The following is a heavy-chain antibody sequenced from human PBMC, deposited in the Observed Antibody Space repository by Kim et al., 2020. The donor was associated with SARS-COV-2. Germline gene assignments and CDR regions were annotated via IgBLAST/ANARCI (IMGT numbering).Heavy chain of an antibody. Sequence: SETLSLTCAVYGGSFSGYYWSWIRQPPGKGLEWIGEINHSGSTNYNPSLKSRVTISVDTSKNQFSLKLSSVTAADTAVYYCARFRPWSRWGYSGYDSWFDPWGQGTLVTVSS. V-gene: IGHV4-34*01. CDR2: INHSGST. D-gene: IGHD5-12*01. J-gene: IGHJ5*02. CDR3: ARFRPWSRWGYSGYDSWFDP. CDR1: GGSFSGYY.